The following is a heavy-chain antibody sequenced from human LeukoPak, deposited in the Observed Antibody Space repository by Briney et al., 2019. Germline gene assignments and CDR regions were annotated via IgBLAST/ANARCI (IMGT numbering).Heavy chain of an antibody. CDR1: GFTFSSYS. D-gene: IGHD2-2*01. Sequence: GGSLRLSCAASGFTFSSYSMNWVRQAPGKGLEWVSSISSSSSYIYYADSVKGRFTISRDNAKNSLYLQMNSLRAEDTAVYYCARPTRYCSSTSCYSSWFDPWGQGTLVTVSS. J-gene: IGHJ5*02. CDR2: ISSSSSYI. V-gene: IGHV3-21*01. CDR3: ARPTRYCSSTSCYSSWFDP.